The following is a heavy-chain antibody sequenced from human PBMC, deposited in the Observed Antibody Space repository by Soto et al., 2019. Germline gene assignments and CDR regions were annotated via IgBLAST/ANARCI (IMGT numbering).Heavy chain of an antibody. D-gene: IGHD2-2*01. CDR2: INPNSGGT. CDR1: GHTFTGYY. V-gene: IGHV1-2*04. Sequence: ASVKVSCKASGHTFTGYYMHWVRQAPGQGLEWMGWINPNSGGTNYAQKFQGWVTMTRDTSISTAYMELSRLRSDDTAVYYCARGGYCSSTSCSDGGLDYWGQGTLVTVSS. CDR3: ARGGYCSSTSCSDGGLDY. J-gene: IGHJ4*02.